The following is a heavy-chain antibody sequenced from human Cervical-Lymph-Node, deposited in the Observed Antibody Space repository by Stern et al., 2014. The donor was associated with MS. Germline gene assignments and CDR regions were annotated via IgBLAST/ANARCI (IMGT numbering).Heavy chain of an antibody. D-gene: IGHD1-7*01. CDR2: ISWNSDKI. J-gene: IGHJ4*02. CDR3: AKGLLAGTTPFVDY. Sequence: VQLVQSGGGLVQPGRSLRLSCAASGFTFDDYALHWVRQAPGKGLEWVSGISWNSDKIGYADSVKGRFTISRDNAKNSLFLQMNSLRAEDTALYYCAKGLLAGTTPFVDYWGQGTLVTVSS. CDR1: GFTFDDYA. V-gene: IGHV3-9*01.